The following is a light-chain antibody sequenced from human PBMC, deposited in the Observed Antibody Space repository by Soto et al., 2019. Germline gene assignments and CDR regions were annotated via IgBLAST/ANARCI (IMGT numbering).Light chain of an antibody. J-gene: IGLJ1*01. CDR1: KLGDKY. CDR2: QDT. Sequence: YELTKQHSVSVSPGQTASITCSGDKLGDKYTSCYQQKAGQSPVVVIYQDTERPSGIPERFSGSNFRNTATLTISGIQAMDEAAYFCQVGHSSTPSVFGSGTRVTDL. V-gene: IGLV3-1*01. CDR3: QVGHSSTPSV.